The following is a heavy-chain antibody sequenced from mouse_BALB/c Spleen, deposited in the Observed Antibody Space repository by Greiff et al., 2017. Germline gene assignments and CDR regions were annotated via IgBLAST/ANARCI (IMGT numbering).Heavy chain of an antibody. Sequence: EVQGVESGTVLARPGASVKMSCKASGYTFTSYWMHWVKQRPGQGLEWIGAIYPGNSDTSYNQKFKGKAKLTAFTSTSTAYMELSSLTNEESAVYICMRYSVNYGVAYRGQGTLGTVSA. CDR3: MRYSVNYGVAY. CDR1: GYTFTSYW. CDR2: IYPGNSDT. V-gene: IGHV1-5*01. J-gene: IGHJ3*01. D-gene: IGHD2-1*01.